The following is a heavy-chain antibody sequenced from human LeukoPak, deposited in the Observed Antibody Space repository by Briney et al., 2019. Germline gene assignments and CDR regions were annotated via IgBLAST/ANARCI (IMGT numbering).Heavy chain of an antibody. J-gene: IGHJ4*02. D-gene: IGHD5-18*01. CDR1: GYTFTQYY. CDR2: INPSGGST. V-gene: IGHV1-46*01. Sequence: GASVKVSCKASGYTFTQYYMHWLRQVPGQGLEWMGTINPSGGSTSYAQKFQGRVTMTRDTSTSTVYMELSSLRTEDTAVFYCARAYTYGLNYWGQGTLVTVSS. CDR3: ARAYTYGLNY.